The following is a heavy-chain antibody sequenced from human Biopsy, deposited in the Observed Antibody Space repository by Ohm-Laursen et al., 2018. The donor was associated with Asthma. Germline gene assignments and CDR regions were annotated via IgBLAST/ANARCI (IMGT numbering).Heavy chain of an antibody. V-gene: IGHV3-30*18. CDR1: GFTFSNYG. CDR3: AKDVFPGWELRRGPDY. CDR2: ISFDGSNK. J-gene: IGHJ4*02. Sequence: SLRLSCPASGFTFSNYGMHWVRQAPGKGLDWVAVISFDGSNKNYTDSVKGRFTISRDNSRNTLHLQMNSLRAEDTAVYYCAKDVFPGWELRRGPDYWGQGTLVTVSS. D-gene: IGHD1-26*01.